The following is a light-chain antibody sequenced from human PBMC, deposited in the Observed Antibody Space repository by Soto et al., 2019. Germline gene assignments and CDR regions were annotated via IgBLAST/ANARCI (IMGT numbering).Light chain of an antibody. CDR1: SSDIGAYNY. CDR3: FSHRSGDSHV. V-gene: IGLV2-14*01. Sequence: QSVLTQHASVSGSAGQSITISCTGTSSDIGAYNYVSWYQQYPGKAPKLMIYGVTNRPSGVSNRFSGSKTGNTASLTISGLQAEDEADYYCFSHRSGDSHVFGTGTKVTVL. CDR2: GVT. J-gene: IGLJ1*01.